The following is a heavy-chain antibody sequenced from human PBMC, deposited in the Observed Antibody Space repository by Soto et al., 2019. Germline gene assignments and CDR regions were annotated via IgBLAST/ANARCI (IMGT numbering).Heavy chain of an antibody. D-gene: IGHD6-6*01. CDR3: AHSIAPRLFDY. CDR2: IYWDDDK. Sequence: QITLKESGPTLVKPTQTLTLTCSFSGFSLTTSGVGVGWIRQPPGQALEWLALIYWDDDKRYSPSLKSRLTITKDTSKNQVVLTMTNMDPVDTATYHCAHSIAPRLFDYWGQGTLVTVSS. J-gene: IGHJ4*02. V-gene: IGHV2-5*02. CDR1: GFSLTTSGVG.